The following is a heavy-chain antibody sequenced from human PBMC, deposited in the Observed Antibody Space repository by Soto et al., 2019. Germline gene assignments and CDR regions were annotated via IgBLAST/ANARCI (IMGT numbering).Heavy chain of an antibody. D-gene: IGHD3-9*01. V-gene: IGHV4-59*08. CDR1: GGSISSYY. Sequence: QVQLQESGPGLVKPSETLSLTCTVSGGSISSYYWSWIRQPPGKGLEWIGYIYYSGSTNYNPSLKSRVTISVDTSKNQFSLKLSSVTAADTAVYYCAATYYDILTGPQGIDYWGQGTLVTVSS. CDR3: AATYYDILTGPQGIDY. J-gene: IGHJ4*02. CDR2: IYYSGST.